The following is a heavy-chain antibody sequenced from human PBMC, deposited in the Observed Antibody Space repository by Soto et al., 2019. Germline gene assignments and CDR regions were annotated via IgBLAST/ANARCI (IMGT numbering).Heavy chain of an antibody. CDR2: ISAYNGNT. CDR1: GYTLTSYG. J-gene: IGHJ1*01. D-gene: IGHD3-22*01. V-gene: IGHV1-18*01. Sequence: ASVKVSCKASGYTLTSYGISWVRQAPGQGLEWMGWISAYNGNTNYAQKLQGRVTMTTDTSTSTAYMELRSLRSDDTAVYYCARGAYYDSSGFSAYWAQGTLVTVSS. CDR3: ARGAYYDSSGFSAY.